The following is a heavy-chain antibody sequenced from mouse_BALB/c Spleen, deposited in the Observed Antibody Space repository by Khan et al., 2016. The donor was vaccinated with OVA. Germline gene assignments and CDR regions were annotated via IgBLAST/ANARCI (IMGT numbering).Heavy chain of an antibody. Sequence: LQQSGPDLVKPGASVKISCKASGYSFTLYYMTWVKQSHGKSLEWIGRVNPNTGGSDYNQEFKGKAILTVDKSSNTAYMELHSLTSEDSVVYYCARGYDFFAYWGQGTLVTVSA. CDR2: VNPNTGGS. CDR3: ARGYDFFAY. J-gene: IGHJ3*01. CDR1: GYSFTLYY. V-gene: IGHV1-26*01. D-gene: IGHD2-14*01.